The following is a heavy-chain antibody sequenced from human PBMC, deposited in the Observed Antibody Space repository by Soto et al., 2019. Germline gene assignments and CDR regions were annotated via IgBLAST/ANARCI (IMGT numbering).Heavy chain of an antibody. J-gene: IGHJ4*02. CDR1: GGSVSNSNYY. D-gene: IGHD2-8*01. CDR3: VSQRTSVLTQAYFDY. CDR2: VYYRGRS. V-gene: IGHV4-39*01. Sequence: SETLSLTCTVSGGSVSNSNYYWGWIRQSPGKGMEWIGSVYYRGRSYSKSSVKSRVTISVDTSKNQFSLNLNSVTASDTAVYYCVSQRTSVLTQAYFDYWGPGALVTVS.